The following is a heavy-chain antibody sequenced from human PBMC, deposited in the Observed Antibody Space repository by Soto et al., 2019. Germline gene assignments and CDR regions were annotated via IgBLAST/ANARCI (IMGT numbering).Heavy chain of an antibody. V-gene: IGHV3-7*03. CDR2: IKQDGSEK. CDR3: ARAGSSSSQPYYFEY. J-gene: IGHJ4*02. Sequence: EVQLVESGGGLVQPGGSLRLSCAASGFTFSSYWMSSVRQAPGKGLEWVANIKQDGSEKYYVDSVKGRFTISSDNAKNSLYLQMNSLRGEDTAVYYCARAGSSSSQPYYFEYWGQGTLVTVSS. CDR1: GFTFSSYW. D-gene: IGHD6-6*01.